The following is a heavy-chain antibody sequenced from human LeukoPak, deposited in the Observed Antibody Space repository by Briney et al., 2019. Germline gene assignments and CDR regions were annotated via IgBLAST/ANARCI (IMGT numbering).Heavy chain of an antibody. V-gene: IGHV3-49*04. Sequence: GGSLRLSCTASGFTFRDYAMTWVRQAPGKGLEWVGFIRSKAYGETTAYAASVKGRFDISRDDSKSIAYLQMISLKTEDTAVYYCTRGCGSPMDVWGQGTTVTVSS. CDR1: GFTFRDYA. CDR2: IRSKAYGETT. CDR3: TRGCGSPMDV. D-gene: IGHD2-21*01. J-gene: IGHJ6*02.